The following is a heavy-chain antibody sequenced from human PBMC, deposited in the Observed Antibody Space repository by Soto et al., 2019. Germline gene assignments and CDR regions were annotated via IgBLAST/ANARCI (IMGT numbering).Heavy chain of an antibody. CDR3: ARSIRGPRRFNGMDV. J-gene: IGHJ6*02. D-gene: IGHD1-20*01. Sequence: SGPTLVNPTETLTLTCTFSGFSLTSPGMCVSWIRQSPGKALEWLALIERDDDDKYYSTSLKTRLTTSKDTRKNQVVLTMANMEPADTATYYCARSIRGPRRFNGMDVWGQGTTVTVSS. CDR1: GFSLTSPGMC. CDR2: IERDDDDK. V-gene: IGHV2-70*13.